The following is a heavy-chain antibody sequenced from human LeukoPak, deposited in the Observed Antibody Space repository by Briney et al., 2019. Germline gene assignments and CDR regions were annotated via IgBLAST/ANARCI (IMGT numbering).Heavy chain of an antibody. Sequence: GGSLRLSCAASGLTVSSNYMSWVRQAPGKGLEWVSVIYSGGSTYYADSVKGRFTISRDNSKNTLYLQMNSLRAEDTAVYYCAKDLGYCSGGSCYWGQGTLVTVSS. CDR3: AKDLGYCSGGSCY. CDR2: IYSGGST. J-gene: IGHJ4*02. CDR1: GLTVSSNY. V-gene: IGHV3-53*01. D-gene: IGHD2-15*01.